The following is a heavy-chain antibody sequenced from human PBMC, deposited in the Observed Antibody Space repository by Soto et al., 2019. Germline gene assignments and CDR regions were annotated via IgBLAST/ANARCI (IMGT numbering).Heavy chain of an antibody. CDR1: GGSISSSSYY. J-gene: IGHJ6*02. CDR3: ARLFSFGGNYGGNSGTYYYYYYGMDV. V-gene: IGHV4-39*01. Sequence: SETLSLTCTVSGGSISSSSYYWGWIRQPPGKGLEWIGSIYYSGSTYYNPSLKSRVTISVDTSKNQISLKLSSVTAADTAVYYCARLFSFGGNYGGNSGTYYYYYYGMDVWGQGTTVTVSS. CDR2: IYYSGST. D-gene: IGHD4-17*01.